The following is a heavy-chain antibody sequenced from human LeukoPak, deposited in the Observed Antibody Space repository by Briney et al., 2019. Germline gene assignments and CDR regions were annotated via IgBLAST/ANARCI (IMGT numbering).Heavy chain of an antibody. Sequence: SSMKSCCKASGSTFSSSAISWVQHARGQVHEWMGGIIPIFGTANYAQKFQGRVTITADKSTSTAYMELSSLRSEDTAVYYCARENYDILTGNAFDIWGQGTMVTVSS. CDR2: IIPIFGTA. J-gene: IGHJ3*02. CDR3: ARENYDILTGNAFDI. D-gene: IGHD3-9*01. V-gene: IGHV1-69*06. CDR1: GSTFSSSA.